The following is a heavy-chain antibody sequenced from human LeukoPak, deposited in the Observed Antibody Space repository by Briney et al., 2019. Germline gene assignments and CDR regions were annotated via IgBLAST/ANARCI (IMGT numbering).Heavy chain of an antibody. V-gene: IGHV3-49*04. CDR3: TRVRSGNDFDY. CDR1: GFTFSFYG. J-gene: IGHJ4*02. CDR2: IRSIGYGGTT. Sequence: GGSLRLSCSVSGFTFSFYGMHWVRQAPGKGLEWVGFIRSIGYGGTTEYAASVEGRFSLSRDDSKSFVYLQMSSLKAEDTAVYYCTRVRSGNDFDYWGQGTLVIVSS. D-gene: IGHD3-10*01.